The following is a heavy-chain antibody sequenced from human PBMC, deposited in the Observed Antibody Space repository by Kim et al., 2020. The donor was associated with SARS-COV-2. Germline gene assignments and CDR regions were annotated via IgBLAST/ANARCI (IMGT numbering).Heavy chain of an antibody. CDR3: AVGYNYDYHFDY. J-gene: IGHJ4*02. CDR1: GDSLSGYY. CDR2: INYSGNT. Sequence: SETLSLTCAASGDSLSGYYWSWIRQPPGKGLEWIGEINYSGNTNYTPSLKSRVTISVDTSKNQFSLKLSSLTAADTAVYYCAVGYNYDYHFDYWGQGSLV. D-gene: IGHD5-18*01. V-gene: IGHV4-34*01.